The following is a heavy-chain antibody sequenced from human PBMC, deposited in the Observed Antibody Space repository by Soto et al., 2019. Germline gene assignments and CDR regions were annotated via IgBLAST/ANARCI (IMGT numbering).Heavy chain of an antibody. D-gene: IGHD3-22*01. J-gene: IGHJ6*02. CDR2: ISAYNGNT. Sequence: ASVKVSCKASGYTFTSYGISWVRQAPGQGLEWMGWISAYNGNTNYAQKLQGRVTMTTDTSTSTAYMELRSLRSDDTAVYYCAREITMIVVVPLSYYYGMDAWGQGTTVTVSS. CDR1: GYTFTSYG. V-gene: IGHV1-18*01. CDR3: AREITMIVVVPLSYYYGMDA.